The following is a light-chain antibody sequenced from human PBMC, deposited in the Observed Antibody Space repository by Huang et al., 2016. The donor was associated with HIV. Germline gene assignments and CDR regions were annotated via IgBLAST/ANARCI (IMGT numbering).Light chain of an antibody. CDR3: LQHHGYPRT. V-gene: IGKV1-17*03. CDR2: AAS. CDR1: PGIAHY. J-gene: IGKJ1*01. Sequence: DIQLTQSPSAMSASVGDRVSITCRASPGIAHYLAWFQQKPGGAPKRLIYAASSLQSGVPSRFSGSGSGTKFTLTISRLQPEDFATYYCLQHHGYPRTFGQGTKV.